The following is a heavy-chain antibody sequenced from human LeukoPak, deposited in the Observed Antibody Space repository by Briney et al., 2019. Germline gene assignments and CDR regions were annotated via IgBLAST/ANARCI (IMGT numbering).Heavy chain of an antibody. CDR3: ARGRRVATIAPGDYFDY. Sequence: PSETLSLTCTVSGGSFISSSYYWGWIRQPPGKGLEWIGSIYHSGSTYYNPSLKSRVTISVDTSKSQFSLKLSSVTAADTAVYYCARGRRVATIAPGDYFDYWGQGTLVTVSS. V-gene: IGHV4-39*07. CDR2: IYHSGST. D-gene: IGHD5-12*01. J-gene: IGHJ4*02. CDR1: GGSFISSSYY.